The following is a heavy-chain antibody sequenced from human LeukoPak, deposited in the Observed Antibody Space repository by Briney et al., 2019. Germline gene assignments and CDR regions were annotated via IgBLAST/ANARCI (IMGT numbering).Heavy chain of an antibody. CDR2: INHSGST. CDR3: ARVYSSSWYSDY. V-gene: IGHV4-34*01. CDR1: GGSFSGYC. Sequence: SETLSLTCAVYGGSFSGYCWSWIRQPPGKGLEWIGEINHSGSTNYNPSLKSRVTISVDTSKNQFSLKLSSVTAADTAVYYCARVYSSSWYSDYWGQGTLVTVSS. J-gene: IGHJ4*02. D-gene: IGHD6-13*01.